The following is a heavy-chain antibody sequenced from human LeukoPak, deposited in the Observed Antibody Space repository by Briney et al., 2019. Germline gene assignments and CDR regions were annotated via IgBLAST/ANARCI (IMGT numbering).Heavy chain of an antibody. CDR1: GFPFRSYA. Sequence: GGSLRLSCAPSGFPFRSYALSGVGQAPGRGREWVSAISGSGVSTYYADSVKGRFTISRDNSKNTLYLQMNSLRAEDTAVYYCAKTGGKGQRLYAFDIWGQGTMVTVSS. D-gene: IGHD6-25*01. J-gene: IGHJ3*02. CDR2: ISGSGVST. V-gene: IGHV3-23*01. CDR3: AKTGGKGQRLYAFDI.